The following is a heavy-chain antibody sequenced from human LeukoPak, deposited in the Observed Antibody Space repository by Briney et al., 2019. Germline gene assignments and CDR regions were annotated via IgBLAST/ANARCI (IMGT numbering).Heavy chain of an antibody. CDR2: IRGSGSGGGT. V-gene: IGHV3-23*01. Sequence: GGSLRLSCTASGFTFSAYAMMWVRQAPGKGPEWVSAIRGSGSGGGTLYADSVKGRFTISRDNSKYTLSLQMNSLRAEDTAVYYCARDPNGDYIGAFDMWGPGTMVTVSS. CDR1: GFTFSAYA. D-gene: IGHD4-17*01. J-gene: IGHJ3*02. CDR3: ARDPNGDYIGAFDM.